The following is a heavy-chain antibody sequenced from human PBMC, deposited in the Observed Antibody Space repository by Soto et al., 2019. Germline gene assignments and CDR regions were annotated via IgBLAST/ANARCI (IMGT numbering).Heavy chain of an antibody. J-gene: IGHJ6*02. CDR1: GGSISSYY. V-gene: IGHV4-59*01. D-gene: IGHD6-19*01. CDR2: IYYSGST. CDR3: ARDSIAVAGWVGMDV. Sequence: PSATLSLTCTVSGGSISSYYWSWIRQPPGKGLEWIGYIYYSGSTNYNPSLKSRVTISVDTSKNQFSLKLSSVTAADTAVYYCARDSIAVAGWVGMDVWGQGTTVTVSS.